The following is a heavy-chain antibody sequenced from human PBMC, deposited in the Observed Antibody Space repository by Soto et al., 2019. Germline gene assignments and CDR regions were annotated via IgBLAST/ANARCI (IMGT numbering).Heavy chain of an antibody. CDR3: ARELRPITIFGVVIKRRPLEANYFDY. J-gene: IGHJ4*02. CDR1: GFTFSSYG. Sequence: PGGSLRLSCAASGFTFSSYGMHWVRQAPGKGLEWVAVIWYDGSNKYYADSVKGRFTISRDNSKNTLYLQMNSLRAEDTAVYYCARELRPITIFGVVIKRRPLEANYFDYWGQATLVTVSS. V-gene: IGHV3-33*01. D-gene: IGHD3-3*01. CDR2: IWYDGSNK.